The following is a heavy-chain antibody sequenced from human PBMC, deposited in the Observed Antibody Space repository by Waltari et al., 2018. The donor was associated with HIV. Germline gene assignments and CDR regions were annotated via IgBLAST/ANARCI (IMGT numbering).Heavy chain of an antibody. D-gene: IGHD3-10*01. Sequence: QVQLQESGPGLVKPSETLSLTCAVSGYSLSSGYSWGWIRQPPGKGLEWIGSIYHSGSTYYNPSLKSRVTISVDTSKNQFSLKLSSVTAADTAVYYCARDMEAQETRRFDYWGQGTLVTVSS. CDR3: ARDMEAQETRRFDY. CDR2: IYHSGST. V-gene: IGHV4-38-2*02. CDR1: GYSLSSGYS. J-gene: IGHJ4*02.